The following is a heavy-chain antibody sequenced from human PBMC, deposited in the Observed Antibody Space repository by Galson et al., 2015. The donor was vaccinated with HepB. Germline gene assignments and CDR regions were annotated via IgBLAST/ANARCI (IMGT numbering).Heavy chain of an antibody. V-gene: IGHV3-30*02. D-gene: IGHD5-12*01. CDR3: AKDSLRTTYSGYDGEFDY. Sequence: SLRLSCAASGFTFSSYGMHWVRQAPGKGLEWVAFIRYDGSNKYYADSVKGRFTISRDNSKNTLYLQMNSLRAEDTAVYYCAKDSLRTTYSGYDGEFDYWGQGTLVTVSS. J-gene: IGHJ4*02. CDR2: IRYDGSNK. CDR1: GFTFSSYG.